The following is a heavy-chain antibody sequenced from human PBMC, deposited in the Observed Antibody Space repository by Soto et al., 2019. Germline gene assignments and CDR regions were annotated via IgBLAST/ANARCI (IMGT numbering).Heavy chain of an antibody. D-gene: IGHD3-22*01. CDR1: GVTFSSHV. J-gene: IGHJ4*02. V-gene: IGHV3-23*01. CDR2: ISGSGGST. CDR3: TRHHPHHYDSSGYFDY. Sequence: GRPLRLSWAASGVTFSSHVMSLVRQAPGKGLEWVSVISGSGGSTYYADSVKGRFTISRDNSKNTLYLQMNSLRAADTAVYYCTRHHPHHYDSSGYFDYWGQGTLVTVSS.